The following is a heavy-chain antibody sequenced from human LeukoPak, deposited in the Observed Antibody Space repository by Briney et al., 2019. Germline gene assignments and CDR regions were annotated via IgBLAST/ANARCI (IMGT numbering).Heavy chain of an antibody. CDR3: ARDAYSSRPYWFDP. CDR1: GYTFTSYA. J-gene: IGHJ5*02. Sequence: ASVEVSCKASGYTFTSYAMHWVRQAPGQRLEWMGWINAGNGNTKYSQKFQGRVTITRDTSASTAYMELSSLRSEDTAVYYCARDAYSSRPYWFDPWGQGTLVTVSS. D-gene: IGHD6-13*01. CDR2: INAGNGNT. V-gene: IGHV1-3*01.